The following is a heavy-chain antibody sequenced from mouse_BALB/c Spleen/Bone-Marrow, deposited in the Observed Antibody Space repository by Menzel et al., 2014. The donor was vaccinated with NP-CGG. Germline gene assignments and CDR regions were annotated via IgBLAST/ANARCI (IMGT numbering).Heavy chain of an antibody. CDR1: GYAFSVYW. CDR3: ARGGISVDY. CDR2: IYPGDGDT. Sequence: VQLQESGAELVRPGSSVRISCKASGYAFSVYWMNWVKQRPGQGLEWIGQIYPGDGDTNYSGKFKGRATLTADKSSNTAYMQLSSLTSEDSAVYFCARGGISVDYWGQGTTLTVSS. J-gene: IGHJ2*01. V-gene: IGHV1-80*01.